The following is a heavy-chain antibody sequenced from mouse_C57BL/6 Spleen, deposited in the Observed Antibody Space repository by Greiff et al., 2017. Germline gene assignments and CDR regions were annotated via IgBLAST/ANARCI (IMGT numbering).Heavy chain of an antibody. CDR2: IDPSDSYT. Sequence: VQLQQPGAELVRPGTSVKLSCKASGYTFTSYWMHWVKQRPGQGLEWIGVIDPSDSYTNYNQKFKGQATLTVDTSSSTAYMQLSSLTSEDSAVYYCARGTGEEENYWGQGTTLTVSS. CDR3: ARGTGEEENY. V-gene: IGHV1-59*01. J-gene: IGHJ2*01. D-gene: IGHD3-1*01. CDR1: GYTFTSYW.